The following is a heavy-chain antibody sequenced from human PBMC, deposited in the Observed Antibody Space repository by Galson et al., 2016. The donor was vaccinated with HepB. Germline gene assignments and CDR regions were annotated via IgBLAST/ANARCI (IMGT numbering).Heavy chain of an antibody. CDR1: GFPFSTYA. V-gene: IGHV3-33*01. CDR3: ARGYYDSTGPFDS. J-gene: IGHJ4*02. CDR2: IWYDGSNK. Sequence: SLRLSCAASGFPFSTYAMHWVRQAPGKGLEWVAVIWYDGSNKYYADSVRGRFTISRDNSKNTLYLQMNSLRAEDTAVYYCARGYYDSTGPFDSWGRGTQVTVSS. D-gene: IGHD3-22*01.